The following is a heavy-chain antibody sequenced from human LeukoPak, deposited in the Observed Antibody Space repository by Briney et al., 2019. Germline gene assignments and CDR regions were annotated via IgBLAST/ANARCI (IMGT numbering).Heavy chain of an antibody. V-gene: IGHV3-74*01. CDR3: ARDGGDGALGAFDI. J-gene: IGHJ3*02. D-gene: IGHD3-16*01. CDR1: GFIFSNYW. CDR2: INSDGSST. Sequence: GGSLRLSCAASGFIFSNYWMHWVRQAPGKGLVWVSRINSDGSSTIYADSVKGRFTFSRDNAKNTLYLQMNSLRAEDTAVYYCARDGGDGALGAFDIWGQGTMITVS.